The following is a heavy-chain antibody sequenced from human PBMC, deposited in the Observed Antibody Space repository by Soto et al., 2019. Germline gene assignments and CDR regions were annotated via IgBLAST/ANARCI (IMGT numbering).Heavy chain of an antibody. Sequence: PSETLSLTCSVSGAALNRGYYYWRCFRQVPGKGLEWIGHIYVTGAVEYNPSLRDPITISQDPSGRQFSLNLRLVTAADTAVYYCARLRIATNNYKWFDPWGQGTLVTVSS. CDR2: IYVTGAV. V-gene: IGHV4-31*01. CDR3: ARLRIATNNYKWFDP. J-gene: IGHJ5*02. D-gene: IGHD2-21*01. CDR1: GAALNRGYYY.